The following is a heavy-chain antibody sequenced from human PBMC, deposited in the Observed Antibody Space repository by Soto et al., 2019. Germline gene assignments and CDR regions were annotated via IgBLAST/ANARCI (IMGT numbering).Heavy chain of an antibody. CDR1: GFTFSDYY. J-gene: IGHJ4*02. V-gene: IGHV3-11*06. CDR3: ARVAVVTAAGTTDY. D-gene: IGHD6-13*01. CDR2: ISGTSDSI. Sequence: GGSLRLCCAASGFTFSDYYMTWIRQVPGKGLESVAYISGTSDSIPYADSVKGRFTISRDNAKNSLYLQMNSLRAEDTAVYYCARVAVVTAAGTTDYWGQGTLVTVSS.